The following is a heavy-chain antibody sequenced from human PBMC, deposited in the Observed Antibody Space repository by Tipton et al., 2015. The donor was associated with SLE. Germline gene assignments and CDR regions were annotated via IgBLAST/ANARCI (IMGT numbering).Heavy chain of an antibody. CDR2: IYYSGST. V-gene: IGHV4-59*01. CDR3: ARDVSSGWYFDL. Sequence: TLSLTCSVSGGFIIGFYWIWIRQPPGKGLEWIGYIYYSGSTNYNPSLKSRVTISVDTSKNQFSLKLSSVTAADTAVYYCARDVSSGWYFDLWGRGTLVTVSS. J-gene: IGHJ2*01. CDR1: GGFIIGFY. D-gene: IGHD6-19*01.